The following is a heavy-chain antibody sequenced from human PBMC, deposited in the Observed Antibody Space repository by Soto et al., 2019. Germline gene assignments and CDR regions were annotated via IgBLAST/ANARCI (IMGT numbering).Heavy chain of an antibody. CDR2: IFYSGST. D-gene: IGHD6-19*01. V-gene: IGHV4-39*01. CDR3: ARRTVNIRTFYSGLKTHCFDY. CDR1: GDSMSSSDYY. J-gene: IGHJ4*02. Sequence: QLQLHESGPGLVKPSETLSLTCAVSGDSMSSSDYYWGWIRQPPGRGLGWIGGIFYSGSTYYNPSLQSRVAISVDTSKNQFSLKLKSVTAADTAIYYCARRTVNIRTFYSGLKTHCFDYWGQGAPVTVSS.